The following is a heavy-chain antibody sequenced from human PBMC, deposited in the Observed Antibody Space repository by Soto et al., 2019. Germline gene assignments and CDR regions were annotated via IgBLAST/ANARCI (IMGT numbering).Heavy chain of an antibody. Sequence: SETLSLTCTVSGGSISSGGYYWSWIRQHPGKGLEWIGYIYYSGSTYYNPSLKSRVTISVDTSKNQFSLKLSSVTAADTAVYYCALFSDAAAGTGFDPWGQGTLVTVSS. CDR2: IYYSGST. CDR1: GGSISSGGYY. V-gene: IGHV4-30-4*08. D-gene: IGHD6-13*01. J-gene: IGHJ5*02. CDR3: ALFSDAAAGTGFDP.